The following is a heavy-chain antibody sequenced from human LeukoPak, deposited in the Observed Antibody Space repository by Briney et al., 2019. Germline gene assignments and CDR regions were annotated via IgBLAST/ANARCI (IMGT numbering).Heavy chain of an antibody. V-gene: IGHV5-51*01. CDR1: GYSFTSYL. J-gene: IGHJ4*02. D-gene: IGHD6-13*01. CDR3: ARLPGYSSSWYDY. CDR2: IYPGDSDT. Sequence: GDSLKISCKASGYSFTSYLIGWVCQMLVKYLYWMGIIYPGDSDTRYSPSFQGQVTISADKSISTAYLQWSSLKASDTAMYYCARLPGYSSSWYDYWGQGTLVTVSS.